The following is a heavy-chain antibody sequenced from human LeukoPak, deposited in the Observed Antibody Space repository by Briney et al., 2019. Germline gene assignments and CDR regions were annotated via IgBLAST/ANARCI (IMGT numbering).Heavy chain of an antibody. J-gene: IGHJ4*02. D-gene: IGHD5-18*01. Sequence: NPGGSLRLSCAASGFTFSDAWMSWVRQAPGKGQEWVGLIKSKTDGGTTDCAAPVKGRFTISRDDSKNTVYLQMSSLKTEDTAVYYCTSGLHLWFWGQGTLVTVSS. V-gene: IGHV3-15*01. CDR3: TSGLHLWF. CDR2: IKSKTDGGTT. CDR1: GFTFSDAW.